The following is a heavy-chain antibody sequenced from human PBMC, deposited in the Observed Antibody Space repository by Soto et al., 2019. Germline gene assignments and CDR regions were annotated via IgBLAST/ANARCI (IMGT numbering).Heavy chain of an antibody. CDR3: ARGTFDRRGNYSAGWFDP. D-gene: IGHD3-22*01. Sequence: QVHLEQSGAEVKKPGASVRVSCKASGYSFSDYYIHWVRQAPGQGREWMGWIVPNNRGTKYAHKFQDWVTMTRDTSITTAYLGRSRLRSVYTAVYYCARGTFDRRGNYSAGWFDPWGQGTQVTVSS. CDR1: GYSFSDYY. J-gene: IGHJ5*02. CDR2: IVPNNRGT. V-gene: IGHV1-2*04.